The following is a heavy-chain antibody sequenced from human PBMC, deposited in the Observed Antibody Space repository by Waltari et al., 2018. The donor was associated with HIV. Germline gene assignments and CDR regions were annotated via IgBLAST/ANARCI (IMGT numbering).Heavy chain of an antibody. D-gene: IGHD3-3*01. CDR1: GYQFTQYD. CDR3: VVSRRGAIIGDH. Sequence: QVQLVQSGATLREPGAPVKVSSKPSGYQFTQYDVNWVRQATGQGLQWMGWMNSDSGNTGYAQEFKGRVNMTRDTSTKIVYMELTTLNLEDTALYYCVVSRRGAIIGDHWGQGTQVTVSS. V-gene: IGHV1-8*01. J-gene: IGHJ4*02. CDR2: MNSDSGNT.